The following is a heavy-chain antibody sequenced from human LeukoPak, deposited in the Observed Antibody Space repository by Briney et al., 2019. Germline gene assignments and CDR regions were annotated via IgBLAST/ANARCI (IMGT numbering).Heavy chain of an antibody. V-gene: IGHV4-59*12. CDR3: ARGNYNSSGYYSYNWFDP. Sequence: SETLSLTCTVSGGSISSYYWSWIRQPPGKGLEWIGYIYYSGSTNYNPSLKSRVTISVDTSKNQFSLKLSSVTAADTAVYYCARGNYNSSGYYSYNWFDPWGQGALLTVSS. CDR1: GGSISSYY. D-gene: IGHD3-22*01. J-gene: IGHJ5*02. CDR2: IYYSGST.